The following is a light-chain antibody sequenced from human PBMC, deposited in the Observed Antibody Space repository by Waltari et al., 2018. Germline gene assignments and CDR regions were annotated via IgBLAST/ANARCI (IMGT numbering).Light chain of an antibody. J-gene: IGKJ1*01. V-gene: IGKV1-17*01. Sequence: DTQMTQSPSSLSASVGDRVTITCRASQGIRNDLGWYQQNPGKAPRRLIYSASSLQSGVPSRFSGSVSGTEFTLTISSLQPEDFATYYCLQHYTYTYTFGQGTKVEIK. CDR3: LQHYTYTYT. CDR2: SAS. CDR1: QGIRND.